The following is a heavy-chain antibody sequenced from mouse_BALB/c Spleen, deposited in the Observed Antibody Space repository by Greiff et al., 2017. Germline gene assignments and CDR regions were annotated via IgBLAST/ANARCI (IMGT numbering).Heavy chain of an antibody. J-gene: IGHJ2*01. D-gene: IGHD2-4*01. V-gene: IGHV3-2*02. CDR2: ISYSGST. CDR3: ARSDYDYDGYYFDY. Sequence: ESGPGLVKPSQSLSLTCTVTGYSITSDYAWNWIRQFPGNKLEWMGYISYSGSTSYNPSLKSRISITRDTSKNQFFLQLNSVTTEDTATYYCARSDYDYDGYYFDYWGQGTTLTVSS. CDR1: GYSITSDYA.